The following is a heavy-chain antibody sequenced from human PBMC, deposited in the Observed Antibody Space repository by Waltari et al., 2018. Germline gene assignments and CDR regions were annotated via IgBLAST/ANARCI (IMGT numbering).Heavy chain of an antibody. CDR2: TIPSLGIA. CDR3: ARDCGDIWSGYAYYYGMDV. Sequence: QLVQSGSDVKKPWSSVKVSCKASRGTFSSYTISWVRQAPGPGLAGMGRTIPSLGIANYTQKFQGRVTITADKSTSTAYMELSSVRAEDTAVYYCARDCGDIWSGYAYYYGMDVWGQGTTVTVSS. CDR1: RGTFSSYT. D-gene: IGHD3-3*01. V-gene: IGHV1-69*08. J-gene: IGHJ6*02.